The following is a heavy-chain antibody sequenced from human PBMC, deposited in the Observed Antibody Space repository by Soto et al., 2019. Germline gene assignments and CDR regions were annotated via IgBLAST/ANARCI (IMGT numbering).Heavy chain of an antibody. J-gene: IGHJ4*02. CDR2: IYSGGST. V-gene: IGHV3-53*01. D-gene: IGHD6-19*01. Sequence: EVHLVESGGGLTQPGGSLRLSCAASGFTVSGNYMSWVRQAPGKGLEWVSVIYSGGSTYYADSVKGRFTISRDNSKNTLYLQMNSLRAEDTAVYYCATTPGIAVAGTEYWGQGTLVTVSS. CDR3: ATTPGIAVAGTEY. CDR1: GFTVSGNY.